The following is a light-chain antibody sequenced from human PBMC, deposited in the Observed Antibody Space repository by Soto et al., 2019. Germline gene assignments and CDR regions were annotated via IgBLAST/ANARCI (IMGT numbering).Light chain of an antibody. CDR1: QSVSSSY. J-gene: IGKJ2*01. V-gene: IGKV3-20*01. CDR2: GVS. Sequence: EIVLTQSPGTLSLSPGERATVSCRASQSVSSSYLAWYQQRPGQAPRLLIYGVSSRASGIPDRFSGSGSGTDFTLTISRLEPEDFAVYYCQQYDNSPPIYTFGQGTKLEIK. CDR3: QQYDNSPPIYT.